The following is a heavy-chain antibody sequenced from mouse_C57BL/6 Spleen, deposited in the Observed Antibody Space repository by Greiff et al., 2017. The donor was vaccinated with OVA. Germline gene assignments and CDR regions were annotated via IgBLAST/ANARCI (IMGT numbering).Heavy chain of an antibody. D-gene: IGHD2-5*01. CDR2: IYPGNGDT. V-gene: IGHV1-12*01. CDR3: STYYSNFLDFDY. J-gene: IGHJ2*01. Sequence: QVQLQQSGAELVRPGASVKMSCKASGYTFTSYNMHWVKQTPRQGLEWIGAIYPGNGDTSYNQKFKGTATLTVDKSSSTAYMQLSSLTSEDSAVYFCSTYYSNFLDFDYWGQGTTLTVSS. CDR1: GYTFTSYN.